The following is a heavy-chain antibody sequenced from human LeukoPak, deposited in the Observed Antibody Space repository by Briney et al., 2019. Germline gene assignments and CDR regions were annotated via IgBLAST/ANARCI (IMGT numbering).Heavy chain of an antibody. CDR1: GFSVSGKF. D-gene: IGHD2-8*01. J-gene: IGHJ4*02. Sequence: GGSLRLSCAASGFSVSGKFMSWVRQAPGKGLEWVSIIHYDGKIRYAGSVGGRFTIYRDDSKNTLYLQMNSLRAEDTAVYYCARDPNGNLHFDYWGQGTLVTVSS. CDR2: IHYDGKI. CDR3: ARDPNGNLHFDY. V-gene: IGHV3-53*01.